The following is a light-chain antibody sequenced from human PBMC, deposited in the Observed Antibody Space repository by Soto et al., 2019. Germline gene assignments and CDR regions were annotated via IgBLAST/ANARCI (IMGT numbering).Light chain of an antibody. CDR2: DAS. CDR1: QSISNF. CDR3: QQRTTGT. V-gene: IGKV3-11*01. J-gene: IGKJ4*01. Sequence: EIVLTQSPATLSLSPGDSATLSCRASQSISNFLAWYQQKPGQAPRLLIYDASHRVTGVPGRFSGSGSGTDFILSISSLEPDDFAVYHCQQRTTGTFGGGTKV.